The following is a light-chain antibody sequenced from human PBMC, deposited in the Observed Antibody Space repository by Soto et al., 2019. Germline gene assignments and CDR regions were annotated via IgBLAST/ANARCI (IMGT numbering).Light chain of an antibody. J-gene: IGLJ2*01. V-gene: IGLV1-40*01. CDR2: DNT. Sequence: QSVLTQPPSVSGAPGQRVTISCTGSSSNIGAGFDVYWYQHLPRTAPKLLIYDNTNRPSGVPDRFSGSKSGTSASLAITGLQAEDEADYYCQSYDSSLSAVVFGGVTKLTVL. CDR3: QSYDSSLSAVV. CDR1: SSNIGAGFD.